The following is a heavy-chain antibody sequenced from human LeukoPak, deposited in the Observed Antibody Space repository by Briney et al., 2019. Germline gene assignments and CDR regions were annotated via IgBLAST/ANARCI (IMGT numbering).Heavy chain of an antibody. V-gene: IGHV3-23*01. Sequence: GGSLRLSCAASGFTFSSYAMSWVRQAPGKGLEWVSAISGSGSSTYYADSVKGRFTISRDNSKNTLYLQMNSLRAEDTAVYYCAKVGYARGSTSADSPYNYYYYYMDGWGKATTVT. CDR3: AKVGYARGSTSADSPYNYYYYYMDG. D-gene: IGHD2-2*01. J-gene: IGHJ6*03. CDR2: ISGSGSST. CDR1: GFTFSSYA.